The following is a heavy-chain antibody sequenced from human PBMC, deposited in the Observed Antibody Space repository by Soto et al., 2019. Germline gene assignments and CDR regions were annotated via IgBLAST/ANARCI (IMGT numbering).Heavy chain of an antibody. D-gene: IGHD5-12*01. CDR1: GGSISSGGYS. CDR3: ARDGDGYRAFAF. V-gene: IGHV4-31*03. Sequence: QVQLQESGPGLVKPSQTLSLTCSLSGGSISSGGYSWSWIRQHPGKGLEGIGYIFYSGRTFYNPSLKSRVTMSIDASKNQFSLNLNSVTAADTAVYYCARDGDGYRAFAFWGQGTLVTVSS. J-gene: IGHJ4*02. CDR2: IFYSGRT.